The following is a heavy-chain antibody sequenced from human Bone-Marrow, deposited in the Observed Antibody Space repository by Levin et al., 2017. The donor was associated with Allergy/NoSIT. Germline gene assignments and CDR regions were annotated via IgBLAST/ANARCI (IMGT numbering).Heavy chain of an antibody. J-gene: IGHJ3*02. CDR1: GFTFSGYG. CDR3: VRDNGYFPHLDSFDI. V-gene: IGHV3-33*01. Sequence: GGSLRLSCEASGFTFSGYGMHWVRQSPGKGLEWMALIWYDGNDKYYADSVKGRFTISRDNSKNTVYLQMNSLRAEDTAVYYCVRDNGYFPHLDSFDIWGRGTMVTVSS. D-gene: IGHD2-8*01. CDR2: IWYDGNDK.